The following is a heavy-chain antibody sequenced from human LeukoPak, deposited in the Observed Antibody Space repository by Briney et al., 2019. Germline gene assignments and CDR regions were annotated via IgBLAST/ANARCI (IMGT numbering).Heavy chain of an antibody. CDR2: IYHGVSDT. CDR3: ARVVLTRFDY. Sequence: REPLKISCKGSGYSFTSYWIGWVRQMPPKGLEWMGIIYHGVSDTRYSPSFQGQVTISADKSISTAYLQWSSLKASDTAMYYCARVVLTRFDYWGQGTLVTVSS. V-gene: IGHV5-51*01. D-gene: IGHD4-23*01. CDR1: GYSFTSYW. J-gene: IGHJ4*02.